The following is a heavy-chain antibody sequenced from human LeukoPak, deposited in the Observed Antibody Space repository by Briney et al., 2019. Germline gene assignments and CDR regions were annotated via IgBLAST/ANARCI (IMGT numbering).Heavy chain of an antibody. CDR1: GGSISSYY. Sequence: SETLSLTCTVSGGSISSYYWNWVRQPPGKGLEWIGYINYSGSTNYNPSLKGRVTISVDTSKNQFSLKLSSVTAADTAVYYCARVRGYYYYYGMDVWGQGTTVTVSS. V-gene: IGHV4-59*12. J-gene: IGHJ6*02. CDR2: INYSGST. D-gene: IGHD3-16*01. CDR3: ARVRGYYYYYGMDV.